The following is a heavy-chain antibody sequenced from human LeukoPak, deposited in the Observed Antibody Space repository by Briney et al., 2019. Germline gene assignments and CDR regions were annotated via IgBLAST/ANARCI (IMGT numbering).Heavy chain of an antibody. CDR2: IKQDGSEK. V-gene: IGHV3-7*03. Sequence: GGSLRLSCAASGFTFSSHWMSWVRQAPGKGLEWVANIKQDGSEKYYVDSVKGRFTISRDNSKNTLYLQMNSLRAEDTAVYYCAKAPRDDFWSGYYSYYMDVWGKGTTVTVSS. CDR3: AKAPRDDFWSGYYSYYMDV. J-gene: IGHJ6*03. D-gene: IGHD3-3*01. CDR1: GFTFSSHW.